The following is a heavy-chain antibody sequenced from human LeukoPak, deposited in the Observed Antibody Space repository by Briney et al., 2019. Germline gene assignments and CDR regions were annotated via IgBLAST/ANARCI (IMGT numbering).Heavy chain of an antibody. CDR1: GYTFTSYY. V-gene: IGHV1-46*01. CDR3: ARESSPQGSAGNSGLLGY. Sequence: ASVKVSCKASGYTFTSYYVRWVRQAPGQGLEWMGIINSHFATTQYAQKLQDRLTMTRDTSTSTVYMELSSLRSEDTAVYYCARESSPQGSAGNSGLLGYWGQGTLVTVSS. D-gene: IGHD4-23*01. CDR2: INSHFATT. J-gene: IGHJ4*02.